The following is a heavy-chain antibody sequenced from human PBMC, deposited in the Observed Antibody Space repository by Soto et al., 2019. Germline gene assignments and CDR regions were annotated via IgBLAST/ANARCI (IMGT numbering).Heavy chain of an antibody. D-gene: IGHD6-6*01. Sequence: AASVKVSCKASGGTFSSYAISWVRQAPGQGLEWMGGIIPIFGTANYAQKFQGRVTITADESTSTAYMELSSLRSEDTAVYYCARHALKSIAARRKINTWFDPWGQGTMVTVYS. CDR1: GGTFSSYA. J-gene: IGHJ5*02. CDR3: ARHALKSIAARRKINTWFDP. CDR2: IIPIFGTA. V-gene: IGHV1-69*13.